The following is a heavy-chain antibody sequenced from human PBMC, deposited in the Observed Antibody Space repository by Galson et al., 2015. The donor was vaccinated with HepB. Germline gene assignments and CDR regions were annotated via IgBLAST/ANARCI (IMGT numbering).Heavy chain of an antibody. V-gene: IGHV1-46*01. CDR2: INPSGGST. J-gene: IGHJ6*02. CDR3: ARDSLICLGVVRAYYYGMDV. D-gene: IGHD3-3*01. CDR1: GYTFTSYY. Sequence: SVKVSCKASGYTFTSYYMHWVRQAPGQGLEWMGIINPSGGSTSYAQKFQGRVTMTRDTSTSTVYMEMSSLRSEDTAVYYCARDSLICLGVVRAYYYGMDVWGQGTTVTVSS.